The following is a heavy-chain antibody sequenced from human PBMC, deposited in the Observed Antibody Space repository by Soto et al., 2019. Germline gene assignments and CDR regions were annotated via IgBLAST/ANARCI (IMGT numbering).Heavy chain of an antibody. J-gene: IGHJ3*02. V-gene: IGHV5-51*01. CDR2: IYPGDSDT. Sequence: EVQLVQSGAEMKKSGESLKISCKGSGYSFTNYWIGWVRQMPGKGLEWMGIIYPGDSDTRYSPSFQGQVTISADKSINTAYLQLSSLKASYTAMYYCARHQIVGGAIDAFDIWGQGTMVTVSS. D-gene: IGHD1-26*01. CDR1: GYSFTNYW. CDR3: ARHQIVGGAIDAFDI.